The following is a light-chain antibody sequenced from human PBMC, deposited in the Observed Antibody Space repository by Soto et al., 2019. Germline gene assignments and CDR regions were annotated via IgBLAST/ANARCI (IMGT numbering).Light chain of an antibody. CDR1: QSVSSGY. CDR3: QKYVTSPLT. CDR2: GAS. Sequence: EIVLTQSPGTLSLSPGERATLSCRASQSVSSGYLAWYQQKPGQAPRLLIYGASSRATGIPDRFSGSGSGTDFTLPISGLEPEDFAVYYCQKYVTSPLTFGGGTKGDIK. V-gene: IGKV3-20*01. J-gene: IGKJ4*01.